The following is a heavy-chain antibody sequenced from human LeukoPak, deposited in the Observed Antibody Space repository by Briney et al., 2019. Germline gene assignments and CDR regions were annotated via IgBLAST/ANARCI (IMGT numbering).Heavy chain of an antibody. J-gene: IGHJ4*02. Sequence: ASVKVSCKASGYSFINFAIHWVRQAPGHRLEWMGWINAGNGKTEYSQKFQGRVTFTRDTSASTAYMYLSSLRSEDAAVYYCARDLGVVVIPTGEYFFDYWGQGTLVTVSS. V-gene: IGHV1-3*01. D-gene: IGHD3-22*01. CDR2: INAGNGKT. CDR1: GYSFINFA. CDR3: ARDLGVVVIPTGEYFFDY.